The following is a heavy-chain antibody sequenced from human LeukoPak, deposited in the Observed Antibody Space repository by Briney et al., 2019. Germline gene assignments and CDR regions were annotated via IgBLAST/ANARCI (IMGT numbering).Heavy chain of an antibody. J-gene: IGHJ4*02. CDR3: ARLRYSSSWDFDF. CDR1: GYSFTTYW. CDR2: IYAGDSDT. D-gene: IGHD6-13*01. V-gene: IGHV5-51*01. Sequence: GESLKISCRGSGYSFTTYWIGWVRQMPGKGLEWMEIIYAGDSDTRYSPSFQGQVTISADKSFSTAYLQWSSLKASDTAMYYCARLRYSSSWDFDFWGQGTLVTVSS.